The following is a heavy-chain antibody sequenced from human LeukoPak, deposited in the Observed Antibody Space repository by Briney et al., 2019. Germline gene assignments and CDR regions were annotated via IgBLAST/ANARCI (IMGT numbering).Heavy chain of an antibody. Sequence: SQTLSLTCAISGDSVSSNSADWNWIRQSPSRGLEWLGRTYYRSKWYNDYAVSVKSRITINPDTSKNQFSLQLNSVTPEDTAVYYCARDYDSSGYYQGAFDIWGQGTMVTVSS. V-gene: IGHV6-1*01. CDR2: TYYRSKWYN. CDR3: ARDYDSSGYYQGAFDI. D-gene: IGHD3-22*01. J-gene: IGHJ3*02. CDR1: GDSVSSNSAD.